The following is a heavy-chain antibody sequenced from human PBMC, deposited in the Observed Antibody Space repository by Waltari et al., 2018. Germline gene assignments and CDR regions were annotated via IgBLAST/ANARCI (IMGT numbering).Heavy chain of an antibody. CDR1: GGSIRSSSYY. V-gene: IGHV4-39*07. J-gene: IGHJ4*02. Sequence: QLQLQESGPGLVKPSETLSLTCTVSGGSIRSSSYYWGWIRQPPGKGLEWIGSIYYSGSTYYNPSLKSRVTISVDTSKNQFSLKLSSVTAADTAVYYCASVTSASLRPDYWGQGTLVTVSS. CDR3: ASVTSASLRPDY. D-gene: IGHD3-10*01. CDR2: IYYSGST.